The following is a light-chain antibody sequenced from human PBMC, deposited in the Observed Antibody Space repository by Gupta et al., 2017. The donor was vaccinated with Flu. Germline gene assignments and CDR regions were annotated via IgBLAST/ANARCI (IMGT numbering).Light chain of an antibody. CDR2: DAS. J-gene: IGKJ2*01. V-gene: IGKV3-11*01. CDR3: HKRSNWPPYT. CDR1: QSVGTY. Sequence: EIVLTQSPATLSLSPGERATLSCRASQSVGTYLAWYQQKPGQTPRLLIYDASNRATCIPARFRGSGSWTDFTLTICSREPEDFAVYYFHKRSNWPPYTFGQGTRLEI.